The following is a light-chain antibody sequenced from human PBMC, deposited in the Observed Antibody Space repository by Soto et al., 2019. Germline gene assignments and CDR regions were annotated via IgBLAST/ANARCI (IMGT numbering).Light chain of an antibody. V-gene: IGKV1-33*01. J-gene: IGKJ4*01. CDR1: QDISNY. CDR2: DAS. Sequence: DIPMTQSPSSLSASVGDRVTITCQASQDISNYLNWYQQKPGKAPKLLIFDASNVETGVPSRFSGSGSGTDFTFTIHSLQPEDAATYYCQQYEDLPPTFGGGTKVGIK. CDR3: QQYEDLPPT.